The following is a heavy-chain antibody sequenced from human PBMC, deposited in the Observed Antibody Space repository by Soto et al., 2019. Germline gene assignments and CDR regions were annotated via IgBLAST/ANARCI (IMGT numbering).Heavy chain of an antibody. D-gene: IGHD3-10*01. CDR3: ANIFGSGSYYPNWFDP. V-gene: IGHV4-39*01. CDR2: GYNSGST. CDR1: GGSISSSNHY. Sequence: PSETLSLTCTVSGGSISSSNHYWGWIRQPPXKGLEWIGGGYNSGSTYYNPSFKRRVTISVDTSKNQFSLKLSSVAAADTAVYYCANIFGSGSYYPNWFDPWGQGSLVTVFS. J-gene: IGHJ5*02.